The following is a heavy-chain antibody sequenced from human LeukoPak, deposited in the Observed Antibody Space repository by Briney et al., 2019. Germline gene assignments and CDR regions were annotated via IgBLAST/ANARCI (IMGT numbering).Heavy chain of an antibody. CDR3: ARTGTVERFLQD. CDR1: GYTFTSYG. CDR2: ISAYNGNT. Sequence: ASVKVSCKASGYTFTSYGISLVRQAPGQGLEWVGWISAYNGNTNYAQKLQGRVTMTTDTSTSTAYMELRSLRSDDTAVYYCARTGTVERFLQDWGQGTLVTVSS. V-gene: IGHV1-18*01. D-gene: IGHD3-3*01. J-gene: IGHJ4*02.